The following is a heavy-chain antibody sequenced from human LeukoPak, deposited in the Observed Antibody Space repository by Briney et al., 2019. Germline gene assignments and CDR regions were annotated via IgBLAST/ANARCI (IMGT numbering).Heavy chain of an antibody. CDR1: GYSFTNYW. D-gene: IGHD3-16*02. CDR2: IYPGDSDT. CDR3: AATRNYRWDGAFDI. Sequence: GESLKISCKGSGYSFTNYWIGWVRQMPGKGLEWMGIIYPGDSDTRYSPSFQGQVTISADRSTTTAYLQWDSLKASDTAMYYCAATRNYRWDGAFDIWGQGTMVTVSS. V-gene: IGHV5-51*01. J-gene: IGHJ3*02.